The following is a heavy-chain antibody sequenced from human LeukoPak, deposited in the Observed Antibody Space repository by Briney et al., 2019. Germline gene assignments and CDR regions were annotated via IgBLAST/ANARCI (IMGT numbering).Heavy chain of an antibody. CDR1: GGSFSGYY. V-gene: IGHV4-34*01. J-gene: IGHJ4*02. D-gene: IGHD1-26*01. CDR2: INHSGST. Sequence: TSETLSLTCAVYGGSFSGYYWSWIRQPAVKGLEWIGEINHSGSTNYNPSLKSRVTISVDTSKNQFSLKLSSVTAADTAVYYCAREGGVDYWGQGTLVTVSS. CDR3: AREGGVDY.